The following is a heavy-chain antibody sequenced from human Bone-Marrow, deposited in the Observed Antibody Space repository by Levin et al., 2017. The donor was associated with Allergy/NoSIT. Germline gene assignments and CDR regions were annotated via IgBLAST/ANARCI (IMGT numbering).Heavy chain of an antibody. CDR1: TFPFGDFA. CDR3: AKDMGPRIAARRGGYYGMDV. D-gene: IGHD6-6*01. J-gene: IGHJ6*02. V-gene: IGHV3-9*01. CDR2: ISWNGGHR. Sequence: PGGSLRLSCATSTFPFGDFAMHWVRQVPGKGLEWVSGISWNGGHRDYADSVRGRFIISRDNVTKSLYLQMNSLRLEDTALYYCAKDMGPRIAARRGGYYGMDVWGHGTIVIVSS.